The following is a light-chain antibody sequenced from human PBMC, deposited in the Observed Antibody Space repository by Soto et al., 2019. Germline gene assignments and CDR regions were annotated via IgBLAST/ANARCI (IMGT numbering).Light chain of an antibody. CDR2: KAS. V-gene: IGKV1-5*03. CDR1: QTISSW. Sequence: DIQMTQSPSTPSGSVGDRVTITCRASQTISSWLAWYQQKPGKAPKLLIYKASTLKSGVPSRFSGSGSGTDFTLTISSLQPDDFATYYCQHYNSYSEAFGQGTKVELK. J-gene: IGKJ1*01. CDR3: QHYNSYSEA.